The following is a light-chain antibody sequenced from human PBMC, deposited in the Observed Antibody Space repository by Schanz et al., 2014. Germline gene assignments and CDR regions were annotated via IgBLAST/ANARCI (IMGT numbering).Light chain of an antibody. V-gene: IGLV1-40*01. CDR1: SSNLGASYD. J-gene: IGLJ1*01. CDR3: AAWDDSLNGYV. Sequence: QSVLTQPPSVSGAPGQRVTISCTGSSSNLGASYDVQWYQQLPGTAPKLLVYGNSNRPSGVPDRFSGSKSDTSASLAITGLQSEDEADYYCAAWDDSLNGYVFGTGTQLTVL. CDR2: GNS.